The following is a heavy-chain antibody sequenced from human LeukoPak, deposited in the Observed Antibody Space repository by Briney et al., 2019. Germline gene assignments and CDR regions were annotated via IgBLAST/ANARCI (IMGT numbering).Heavy chain of an antibody. CDR1: GGSISSYY. CDR2: IYYSGST. J-gene: IGHJ3*02. V-gene: IGHV4-59*01. CDR3: ARPDYYDSSGYFFPTPDAFDI. D-gene: IGHD3-22*01. Sequence: SETLSLTCTVSGGSISSYYWSWIRQPPGKGLEWIGYIYYSGSTNYNPSLKSRVTISVDTSKNQFSLKLSSVTAADTAVYYCARPDYYDSSGYFFPTPDAFDIWGQGTMVTDSS.